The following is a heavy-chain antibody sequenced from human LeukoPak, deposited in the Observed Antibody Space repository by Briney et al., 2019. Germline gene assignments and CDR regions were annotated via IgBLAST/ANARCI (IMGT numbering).Heavy chain of an antibody. CDR3: AKDIRRWLQSGYFDY. CDR1: GFTFDDYA. Sequence: GGSLRLSCAASGFTFDDYAMHWVRQAPGKGLEWVSGISWNSGSIGYADSVKGRFTISRDNAKNSLYLQMNSLRAEDMALYYCAKDIRRWLQSGYFDYWGQGTLVTVSS. CDR2: ISWNSGSI. J-gene: IGHJ4*02. V-gene: IGHV3-9*03. D-gene: IGHD5-24*01.